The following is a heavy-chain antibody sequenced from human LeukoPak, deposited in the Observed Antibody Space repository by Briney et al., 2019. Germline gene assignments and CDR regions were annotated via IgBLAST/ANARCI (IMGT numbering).Heavy chain of an antibody. CDR2: ISGSGDNT. Sequence: SGGSLRLSCAASGFPFSSYVMRWVRQAPGKGLQWVSAISGSGDNTDYADSVKGRFTISRDNSKNILFLQMSSLRADDTAIYYCARQVGFCSDSTCYFDYWGQGALATVSS. D-gene: IGHD3-22*01. J-gene: IGHJ4*02. CDR1: GFPFSSYV. V-gene: IGHV3-23*01. CDR3: ARQVGFCSDSTCYFDY.